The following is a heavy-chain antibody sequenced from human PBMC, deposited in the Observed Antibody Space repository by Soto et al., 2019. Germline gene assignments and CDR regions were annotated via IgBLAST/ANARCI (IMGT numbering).Heavy chain of an antibody. CDR1: GGTFSSYA. V-gene: IGHV1-69*13. CDR2: IIPIFGTA. CDR3: ARGRWPMVRGVINPDEAYYYYGMDV. J-gene: IGHJ6*02. Sequence: ASVKVSCKASGGTFSSYAISWVRQAPGQGLEWMGGIIPIFGTANYAQKFQGRVTITADESTSTAYMELSSLRSEDTAVYYCARGRWPMVRGVINPDEAYYYYGMDVWGQGTTVTVSS. D-gene: IGHD3-10*01.